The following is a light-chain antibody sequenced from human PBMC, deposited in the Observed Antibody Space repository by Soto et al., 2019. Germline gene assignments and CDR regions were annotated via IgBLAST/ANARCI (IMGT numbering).Light chain of an antibody. J-gene: IGLJ1*01. CDR3: SSYTSRTTLV. CDR2: EVS. Sequence: QSALTQPASVSGSPGQSITISCTRTSSDVGGYNYVSWYQQHPGRAPKLMIYEVSNRPSGVSNRFSGSKSGNTVSLTISGLQAEDEADYYCSSYTSRTTLVFGTGTKVTVL. V-gene: IGLV2-14*01. CDR1: SSDVGGYNY.